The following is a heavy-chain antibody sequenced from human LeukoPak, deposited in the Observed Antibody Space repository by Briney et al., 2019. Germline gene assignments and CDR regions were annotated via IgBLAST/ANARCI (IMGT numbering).Heavy chain of an antibody. D-gene: IGHD4-17*01. Sequence: SETLSLTCAVSGVSFNDYYWSWVRQTPGKGLEWIGEINHSGYTNDSPSLKSRVTLSIDTSRKQFSLNLRSVAVADTGIYYCTRMTTGHDYWGQETLVTVSS. CDR2: INHSGYT. V-gene: IGHV4-34*01. CDR3: TRMTTGHDY. CDR1: GVSFNDYY. J-gene: IGHJ4*02.